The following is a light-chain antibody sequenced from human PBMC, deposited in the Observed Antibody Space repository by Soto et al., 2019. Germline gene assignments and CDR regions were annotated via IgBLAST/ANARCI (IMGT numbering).Light chain of an antibody. CDR1: QGIRND. Sequence: DIQMTQSPSSLSASVGARVTITCRASQGIRNDLGWYQQKPGXAPXRLIYAASSLQSGVPSRFTGSGSGTEFTLTISSLQPDDFATYYCQQYYSFPLTFGGGTKVDI. J-gene: IGKJ4*01. CDR3: QQYYSFPLT. CDR2: AAS. V-gene: IGKV1-17*01.